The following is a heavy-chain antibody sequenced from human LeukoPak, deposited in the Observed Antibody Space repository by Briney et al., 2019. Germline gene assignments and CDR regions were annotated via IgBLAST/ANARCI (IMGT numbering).Heavy chain of an antibody. CDR2: VYSGGNT. V-gene: IGHV3-53*01. Sequence: GGSLRLSCTASGFAVSDNYMAWVRQAPGKGLEWVSVVYSGGNTYYADSVEGRFTISRDNSKITLYLQMNSLRVEDTAVYYCAKDLETHDTSACWGQGTLVTVSS. CDR3: AKDLETHDTSAC. CDR1: GFAVSDNY. J-gene: IGHJ4*02. D-gene: IGHD3-22*01.